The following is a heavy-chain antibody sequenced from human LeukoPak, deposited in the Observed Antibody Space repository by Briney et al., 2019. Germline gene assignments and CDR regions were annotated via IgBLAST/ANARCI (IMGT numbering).Heavy chain of an antibody. CDR3: AGGFYDILTGYFDY. Sequence: SVKVSCKASGGTFSSYAISWVRQAPGQGLEWMGGIIPIFGTANYAQKFQGRVTIAADESTSTAYMELSSLRSEDTAVYYCAGGFYDILTGYFDYWGQGTLVTVSS. CDR2: IIPIFGTA. J-gene: IGHJ4*02. V-gene: IGHV1-69*13. CDR1: GGTFSSYA. D-gene: IGHD3-9*01.